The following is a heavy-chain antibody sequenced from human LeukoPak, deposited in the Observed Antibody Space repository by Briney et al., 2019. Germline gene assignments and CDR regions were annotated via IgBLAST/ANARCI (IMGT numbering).Heavy chain of an antibody. V-gene: IGHV3-30*18. J-gene: IGHJ4*02. CDR3: AKGRGLYSSSWYY. CDR2: ISHDGSNK. Sequence: GGSLRLSCAASGFTFSSYGMHWVRQAPGKGLEWVAVISHDGSNKYYADSVKGRFTISRDNSKNTLYLQMNSLRAEDTAVYYCAKGRGLYSSSWYYWGQGTLVTVSS. D-gene: IGHD6-13*01. CDR1: GFTFSSYG.